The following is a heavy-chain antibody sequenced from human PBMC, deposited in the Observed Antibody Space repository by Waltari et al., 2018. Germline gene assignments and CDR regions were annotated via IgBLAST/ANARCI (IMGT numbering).Heavy chain of an antibody. J-gene: IGHJ5*02. CDR1: GASFSSYY. CDR2: MRHPDRT. D-gene: IGHD3-3*01. Sequence: QVQLQQWGAGLLKPSETLSLTCAVYGASFSSYYWGWVRQSPGKGLEWFGQMRHPDRTNSTPTLECRVTISVDSSAILFSLKFRSVTTADTGLYFCTRGGNYDFWSHSPFVHPWGQGTLVTVSA. V-gene: IGHV4-34*02. CDR3: TRGGNYDFWSHSPFVHP.